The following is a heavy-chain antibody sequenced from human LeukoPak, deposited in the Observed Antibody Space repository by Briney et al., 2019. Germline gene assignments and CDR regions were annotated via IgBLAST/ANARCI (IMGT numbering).Heavy chain of an antibody. CDR3: ARDPEDYYESSAYYDGFDM. J-gene: IGHJ3*02. Sequence: ASVKVSCKASGYTFTSYGISWVRQAPGQGLEWMGWISAYNGNTNYAQKLQGRVTMTTDTSTSTAYMELRSLRSDDTAVYYCARDPEDYYESSAYYDGFDMWGQGTMVTVSS. CDR2: ISAYNGNT. CDR1: GYTFTSYG. D-gene: IGHD3-22*01. V-gene: IGHV1-18*01.